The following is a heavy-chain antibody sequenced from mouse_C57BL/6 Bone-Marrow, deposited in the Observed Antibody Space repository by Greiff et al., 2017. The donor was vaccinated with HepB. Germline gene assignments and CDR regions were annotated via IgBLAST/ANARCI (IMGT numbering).Heavy chain of an antibody. CDR2: IHPNSGST. Sequence: QVQLQQPGAELVKPGASVKLSCKASGYTFTSYWMHWVKQRPGQGLEWIGMIHPNSGSTNYNEKFKSKATLTVDKSSSTAYMQLSSLTSEDSAVYYCARGELLRILYYFDYWGQGTTLTVSS. J-gene: IGHJ2*01. V-gene: IGHV1-64*01. CDR3: ARGELLRILYYFDY. D-gene: IGHD1-1*01. CDR1: GYTFTSYW.